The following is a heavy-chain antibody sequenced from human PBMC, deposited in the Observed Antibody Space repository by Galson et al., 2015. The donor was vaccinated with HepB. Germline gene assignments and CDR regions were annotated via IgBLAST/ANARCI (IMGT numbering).Heavy chain of an antibody. CDR1: GFTFSSYG. D-gene: IGHD3-22*01. CDR2: ISYDGSNK. Sequence: SLRLSCAASGFTFSSYGMHWVRQAPGKGLEWVAVISYDGSNKYYADSVKGRFTISRDNSKNTLYLQMNSLRAEDTAVYYCAKDPYYYDSSGHFDYWGQGTLVTVSS. CDR3: AKDPYYYDSSGHFDY. J-gene: IGHJ4*02. V-gene: IGHV3-30*18.